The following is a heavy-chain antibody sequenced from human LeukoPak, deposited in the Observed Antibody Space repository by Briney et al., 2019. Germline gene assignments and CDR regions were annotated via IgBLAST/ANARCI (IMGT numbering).Heavy chain of an antibody. CDR2: ISSSSSYI. CDR1: GFTFSSYS. CDR3: ARLGYYYDSSGYLDAFDI. Sequence: SGGSLRLSCAASGFTFSSYSMNWVRQAPGKGLEWVLSISSSSSYISYAVSVKGRFTISRDNAKNSLYLQMNSLRAEDTAVYYCARLGYYYDSSGYLDAFDIWGQGTMVTVSS. D-gene: IGHD3-22*01. V-gene: IGHV3-21*01. J-gene: IGHJ3*02.